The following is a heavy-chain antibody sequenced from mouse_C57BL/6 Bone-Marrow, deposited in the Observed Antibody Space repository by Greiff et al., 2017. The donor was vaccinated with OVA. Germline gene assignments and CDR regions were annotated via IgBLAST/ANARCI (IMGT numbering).Heavy chain of an antibody. CDR1: GFTFSSYA. Sequence: EVQRVESGEGLVKPGGSLKLSCAASGFTFSSYAMSWVRQTPEKRLEWVAYISSGGDYIYYADTVKGRFTISRDNARNTLYLQMSSLKSEDTAMYYCTRDGGYYVLAYWGQGTLVTVSA. D-gene: IGHD2-3*01. V-gene: IGHV5-9-1*02. J-gene: IGHJ3*01. CDR3: TRDGGYYVLAY. CDR2: ISSGGDYI.